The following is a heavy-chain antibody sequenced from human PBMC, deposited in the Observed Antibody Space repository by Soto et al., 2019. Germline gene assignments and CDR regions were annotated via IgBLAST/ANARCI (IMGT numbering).Heavy chain of an antibody. Sequence: GSLRLSFAAAGFTFSSYAMSWVRQAPGKGLEWVSAISGSGGSTYYADSVKGRFTISRDNSKNTLYLQMNSLRAEDTAVYYCAKDGRSIAAAGYLDYWGQGTLVTVSS. V-gene: IGHV3-23*01. D-gene: IGHD6-13*01. CDR1: GFTFSSYA. J-gene: IGHJ4*02. CDR2: ISGSGGST. CDR3: AKDGRSIAAAGYLDY.